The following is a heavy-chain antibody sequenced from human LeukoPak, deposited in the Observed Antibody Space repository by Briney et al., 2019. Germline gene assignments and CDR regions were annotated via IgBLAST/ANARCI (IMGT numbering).Heavy chain of an antibody. Sequence: GGSLRLSCAASGFTFSSYAMSWVRQAPGKGLEWVSTLSGSGGNTYYADSVKGRVTISRDNSKNTLYLQMNSQRAEDTAAYHCAKGSYYYDSADYFDYWGQGTLVTVSS. CDR2: LSGSGGNT. D-gene: IGHD3-22*01. J-gene: IGHJ4*02. V-gene: IGHV3-23*01. CDR1: GFTFSSYA. CDR3: AKGSYYYDSADYFDY.